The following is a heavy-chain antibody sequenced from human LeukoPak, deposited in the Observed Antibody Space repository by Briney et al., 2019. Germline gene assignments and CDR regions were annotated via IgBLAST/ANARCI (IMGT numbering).Heavy chain of an antibody. J-gene: IGHJ4*02. CDR1: GFTFSSYA. Sequence: GGSLRLSCAASGFTFSSYAMSWVRQAPGKGLEWVSAISGSGGSTYCADSVKGRFTISRDNSKNTLYLQMNSLRAEDTAVYYCAKHPLRYFDWLFSKDYFDYWGQGTLVTVSS. D-gene: IGHD3-9*01. CDR2: ISGSGGST. V-gene: IGHV3-23*01. CDR3: AKHPLRYFDWLFSKDYFDY.